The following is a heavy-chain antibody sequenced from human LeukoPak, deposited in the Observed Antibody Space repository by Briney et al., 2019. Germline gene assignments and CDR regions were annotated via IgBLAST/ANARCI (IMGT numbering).Heavy chain of an antibody. Sequence: SETLSLTCTVSGYSISSGYYWGWIRQPPGKGLEWIGSIYHSGSTYYNPSLKSRVTISVDTSKNQFSLKLSSVTVADTAVYYCARVGSGRNDYWGQGTLVTVSS. V-gene: IGHV4-38-2*02. D-gene: IGHD3-10*01. CDR1: GYSISSGYY. J-gene: IGHJ4*02. CDR3: ARVGSGRNDY. CDR2: IYHSGST.